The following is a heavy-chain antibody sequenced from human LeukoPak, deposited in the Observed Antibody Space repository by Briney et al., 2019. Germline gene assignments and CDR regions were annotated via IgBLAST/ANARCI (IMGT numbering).Heavy chain of an antibody. CDR1: GFTFDDYA. CDR3: AKDISDSSGYYYVSPGGANY. D-gene: IGHD3-22*01. V-gene: IGHV3-43*02. J-gene: IGHJ4*02. Sequence: GGSLRLSCAASGFTFDDYAMHWVRQAPGKGLEWVSLISGDGGSTYYADSVKGRFTNSRDNSKNSLYLQMNSLRTEDTALYYCAKDISDSSGYYYVSPGGANYWGQGTLVTVSS. CDR2: ISGDGGST.